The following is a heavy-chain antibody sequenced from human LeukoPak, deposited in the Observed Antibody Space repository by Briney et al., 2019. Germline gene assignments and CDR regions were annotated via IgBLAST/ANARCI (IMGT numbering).Heavy chain of an antibody. CDR1: GFTLSSYW. Sequence: GGSLRLSCAASGFTLSSYWIHWVRQAPGKGLVWVSRINSDGRRTTYADSVKGRFTISRDNARNTLYLQMNSLRTEDTAVYYCAKTTGRADYSSDGGYYGLDVWGQGTTVTVSS. V-gene: IGHV3-74*01. J-gene: IGHJ6*02. CDR2: INSDGRRT. CDR3: AKTTGRADYSSDGGYYGLDV. D-gene: IGHD4-11*01.